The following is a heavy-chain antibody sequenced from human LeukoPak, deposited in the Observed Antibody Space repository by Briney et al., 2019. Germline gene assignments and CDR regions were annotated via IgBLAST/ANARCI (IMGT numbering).Heavy chain of an antibody. CDR2: IWYDGSNK. V-gene: IGHV3-33*01. CDR3: VRGGCASTSCYDG. J-gene: IGHJ4*02. CDR1: GFTFSSFG. D-gene: IGHD2-2*01. Sequence: GGSLRLSCAASGFTFSSFGMHWVRQAPGKGLEWVAAIWYDGSNKYYADSVKGRFTISRDNSKNTVYLQMNSLRAEDTAVYYCVRGGCASTSCYDGWGQGTLVTVSS.